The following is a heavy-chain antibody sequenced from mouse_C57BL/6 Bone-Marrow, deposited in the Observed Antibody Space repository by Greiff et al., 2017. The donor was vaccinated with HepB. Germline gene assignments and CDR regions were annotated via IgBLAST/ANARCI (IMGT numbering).Heavy chain of an antibody. Sequence: EVKVVESGGGLVKPGGSLKLSCAASGFTFSSYTMSWVRQTPEKRLEWVATISGGGGNTDYPDSVKGRFTISRDNAKNTLYLQMSSLRSEDTALYYCARRYDGVYFDYWGQGTTLTVSS. J-gene: IGHJ2*01. CDR3: ARRYDGVYFDY. CDR2: ISGGGGNT. CDR1: GFTFSSYT. V-gene: IGHV5-9*01. D-gene: IGHD2-3*01.